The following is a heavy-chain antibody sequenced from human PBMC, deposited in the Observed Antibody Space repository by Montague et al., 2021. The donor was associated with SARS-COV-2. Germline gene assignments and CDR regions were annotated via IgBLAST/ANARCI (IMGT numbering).Heavy chain of an antibody. V-gene: IGHV4-39*01. J-gene: IGHJ3*02. Sequence: SETLSLTCSVSGDSINNSLYYWGWIRQPPGKGLGWIGTIYYTGNAYYNPSLKSRVTISVETSKDQFSLKLNSVTATDTAVYYCAKLESTRGVIIRGAFHIWGQGTKVTVSS. CDR3: AKLESTRGVIIRGAFHI. D-gene: IGHD3-10*01. CDR1: GDSINNSLYY. CDR2: IYYTGNA.